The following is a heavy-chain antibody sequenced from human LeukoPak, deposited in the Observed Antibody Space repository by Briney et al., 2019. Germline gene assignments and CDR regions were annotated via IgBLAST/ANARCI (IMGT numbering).Heavy chain of an antibody. CDR3: ARDSGSGNNDY. D-gene: IGHD1-26*01. CDR1: GYTFTSYA. Sequence: GESLKISCKASGYTFTSYAIHWVRQAPGQRLEWMGWISAGNGNTKYLQNFQGRVTFISNTSATTAFMELSSLRSEDAAVYYCARDSGSGNNDYWGQGTLVTVSS. V-gene: IGHV1-3*01. J-gene: IGHJ4*02. CDR2: ISAGNGNT.